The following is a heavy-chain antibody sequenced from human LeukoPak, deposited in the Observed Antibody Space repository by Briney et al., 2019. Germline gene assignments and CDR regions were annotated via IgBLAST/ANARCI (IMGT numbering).Heavy chain of an antibody. Sequence: TGGSLRLSCAASGFIFNSAWMSWVRQAPGKGLEWVGRIKSKTDGGTTDYAAPVKGRFTISRDDSENTLSLQMNSLETEDTAVYYCNRALSYYGMDVWGQGTTVTVSS. CDR3: NRALSYYGMDV. J-gene: IGHJ6*02. CDR2: IKSKTDGGTT. CDR1: GFIFNSAW. D-gene: IGHD3-16*01. V-gene: IGHV3-15*01.